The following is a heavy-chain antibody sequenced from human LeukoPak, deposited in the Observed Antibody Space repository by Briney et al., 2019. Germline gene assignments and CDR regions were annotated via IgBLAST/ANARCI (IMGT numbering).Heavy chain of an antibody. D-gene: IGHD3-22*01. V-gene: IGHV1-18*01. CDR1: GYTFTTFG. J-gene: IGHJ4*02. Sequence: GASVTVSCKASGYTFTTFGINWVRQAPGQGLEWMGWISAHNGNTNYAQKLQGRVTMTTDTSTSTAYMELRSLSSDDTAVYYCAREFEGDYDFDYWGQGTLVTVSS. CDR3: AREFEGDYDFDY. CDR2: ISAHNGNT.